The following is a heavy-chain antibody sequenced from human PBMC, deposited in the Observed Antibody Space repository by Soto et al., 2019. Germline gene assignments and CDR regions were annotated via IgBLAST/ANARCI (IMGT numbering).Heavy chain of an antibody. Sequence: GESLKISCKGSGYSFTSYWIGWVRQMPGKGLEWMGIIYPGDSDTRYSPSFQGQVTISADKSISTAYLQWSSLKASDTAMYYCARHQGRLEYYYGSDYTGYYYYMDVWGKGTTVTVSS. CDR2: IYPGDSDT. J-gene: IGHJ6*03. V-gene: IGHV5-51*01. CDR1: GYSFTSYW. CDR3: ARHQGRLEYYYGSDYTGYYYYMDV. D-gene: IGHD3-10*01.